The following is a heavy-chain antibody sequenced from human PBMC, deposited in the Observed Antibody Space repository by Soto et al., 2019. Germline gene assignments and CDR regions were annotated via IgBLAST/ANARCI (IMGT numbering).Heavy chain of an antibody. Sequence: VQLQESGPGLVKPSETLSLTCTVPGGSVSIGTYYWSWIRQPPGKGLEWIGFIHYSGSTNYNPSLKSRVTMSVDTSKNQFSLKLTSVNAADTAVYYCTRGGDAYKNGHWGQGTLVTVYS. CDR1: GGSVSIGTYY. CDR2: IHYSGST. D-gene: IGHD2-21*01. J-gene: IGHJ4*02. CDR3: TRGGDAYKNGH. V-gene: IGHV4-61*01.